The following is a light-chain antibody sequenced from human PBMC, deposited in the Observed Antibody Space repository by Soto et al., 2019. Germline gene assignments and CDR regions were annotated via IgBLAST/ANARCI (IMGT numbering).Light chain of an antibody. CDR2: DSS. CDR1: EAIISY. CDR3: QQLISYPPT. V-gene: IGKV1-9*01. Sequence: IQLTQSPSSLSASIGDSVTITCRANEAIISYLAWYQQKSGAAPNLLIYDSSTLQSGVPARFSGSGSGTEFTLTISGLQPEDFATYYCQQLISYPPTFGQGTKLEI. J-gene: IGKJ2*01.